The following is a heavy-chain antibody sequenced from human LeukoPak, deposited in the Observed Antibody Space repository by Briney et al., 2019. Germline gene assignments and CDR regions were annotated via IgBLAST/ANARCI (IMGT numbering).Heavy chain of an antibody. V-gene: IGHV1-2*02. CDR1: GYTFTGDQ. Sequence: VAPVKVSCKASGYTFTGDQIYWLRQAPGQGLEWVGWIKPSSGDTLYEQKFQGRVTMTRDKSISSAYMELSSLRSDDTAVYYCARKSAGFLTAWGQGTLVTVSS. J-gene: IGHJ5*02. CDR2: IKPSSGDT. CDR3: ARKSAGFLTA. D-gene: IGHD2/OR15-2a*01.